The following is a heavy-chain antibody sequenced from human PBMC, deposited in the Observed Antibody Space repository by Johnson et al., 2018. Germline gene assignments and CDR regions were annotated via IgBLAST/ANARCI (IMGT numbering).Heavy chain of an antibody. Sequence: QVQLVESGPGLVKPSETLSLTCSVSTGSINSYYWTWIRQPPGKGLEWIGNIHYSGSTKSNPSLKSRVTMSVDTSKKQISLRLTSVTAADTAVYYCAGFCSGGTGPDYWGQGTLVTVSS. CDR3: AGFCSGGTGPDY. J-gene: IGHJ4*02. CDR2: IHYSGST. D-gene: IGHD2-15*01. V-gene: IGHV4-59*01. CDR1: TGSINSYY.